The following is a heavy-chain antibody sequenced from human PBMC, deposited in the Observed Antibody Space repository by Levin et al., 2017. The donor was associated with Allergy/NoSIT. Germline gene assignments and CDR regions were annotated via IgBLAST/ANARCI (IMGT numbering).Heavy chain of an antibody. CDR2: VSVSGDT. Sequence: SETLSLTCVVSGGSISDSRFYWGWIRQPPGSGLEWIGTVSVSGDTYYTSPLKSRVTISADTSKNQFSLRLSSVTAADTAVYYCARREIGTMLDIWGQGTMVSVSS. J-gene: IGHJ3*02. CDR3: ARREIGTMLDI. D-gene: IGHD5-24*01. CDR1: GGSISDSRFY. V-gene: IGHV4-39*07.